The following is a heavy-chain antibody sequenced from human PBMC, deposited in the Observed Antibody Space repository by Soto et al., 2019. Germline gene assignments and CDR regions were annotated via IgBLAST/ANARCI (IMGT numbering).Heavy chain of an antibody. D-gene: IGHD3-3*01. CDR3: ARDHHLGDFWSGYYRARGDGMYV. V-gene: IGHV1-69*06. CDR1: GGTFSSYA. J-gene: IGHJ6*02. CDR2: IIPIFGTA. Sequence: QVQLVQSGAEVKKPGSSVKVSCKASGGTFSSYAISWVRQAPGQGLEWMGGIIPIFGTANYAQKFQGRVTITADKSTSTAYMELSSLRSEDTAVYYCARDHHLGDFWSGYYRARGDGMYVWGQGTTVTVSS.